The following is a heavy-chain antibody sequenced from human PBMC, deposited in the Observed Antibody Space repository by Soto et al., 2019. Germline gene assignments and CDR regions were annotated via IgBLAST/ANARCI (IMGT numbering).Heavy chain of an antibody. CDR2: ISSSSSTI. CDR3: AREITTQNV. CDR1: GFTFSSYS. Sequence: EVQLVESGGGLVQPGGSLRLSCAASGFTFSSYSMNWVRQAPGKGLEWVSYISSSSSTIYYADSVKGRFTISRDNAKNSLYLQMNSLRAEDTAVYYCAREITTQNVWGKGTTVTVSS. V-gene: IGHV3-48*01. D-gene: IGHD3-16*01. J-gene: IGHJ6*04.